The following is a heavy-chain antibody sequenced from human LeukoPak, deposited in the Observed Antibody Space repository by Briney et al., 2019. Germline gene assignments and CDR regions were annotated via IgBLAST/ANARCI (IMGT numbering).Heavy chain of an antibody. D-gene: IGHD3-10*01. Sequence: SETLSLTCTVSGGSISSSSYYWGWIRQPPGKGLEWIGSICYSGSTYYNPSLKSRVTISVDTSKNQFSLKLSSVTAADTAVYYCARQDTMGPDYWGQGTLVTVSS. J-gene: IGHJ4*02. CDR2: ICYSGST. CDR3: ARQDTMGPDY. V-gene: IGHV4-39*01. CDR1: GGSISSSSYY.